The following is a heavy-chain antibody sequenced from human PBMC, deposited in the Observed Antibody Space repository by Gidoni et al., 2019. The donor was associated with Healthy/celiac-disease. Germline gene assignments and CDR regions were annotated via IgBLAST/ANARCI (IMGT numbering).Heavy chain of an antibody. CDR3: ARGVEYSSF. D-gene: IGHD6-6*01. Sequence: QVQLVESGGGVVQPGRSLRLSFAASGFTFSSYGMHWVRQAPGKGLVWVAVIWYDGSNKYYADSVKGRFTISRDNSKNTLYLQMNSLRAEDTAVYYCARGVEYSSFWGQGTLVTVSS. CDR1: GFTFSSYG. J-gene: IGHJ4*02. CDR2: IWYDGSNK. V-gene: IGHV3-33*01.